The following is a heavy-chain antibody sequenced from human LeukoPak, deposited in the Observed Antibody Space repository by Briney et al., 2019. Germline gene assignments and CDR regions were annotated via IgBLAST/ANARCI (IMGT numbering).Heavy chain of an antibody. CDR3: ARGYWYYFDY. CDR2: IKVDGSEK. J-gene: IGHJ4*02. D-gene: IGHD2-8*02. CDR1: GFTFSTYW. V-gene: IGHV3-7*01. Sequence: PGGSLRLSCAASGFTFSTYWMNWVRQAPGKGLEWVANIKVDGSEKYYTDSVKGRFTISRDNAKNSLYLQMNSLRAEDTAVYYCARGYWYYFDYWGQGTLVTVSS.